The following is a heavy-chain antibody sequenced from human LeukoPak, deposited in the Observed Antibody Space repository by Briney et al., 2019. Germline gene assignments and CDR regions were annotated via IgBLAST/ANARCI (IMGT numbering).Heavy chain of an antibody. D-gene: IGHD3-22*01. J-gene: IGHJ4*02. Sequence: ASVKVSCKASGYTFTGYYMHWVRQAPGQGLEWMGWINPNSGGTNYAQKFQGRVTMTRDTSISTAYMELSRLRSDDTAVYYCARITDDDYYDSSGYYYWGQGSLVTVSS. CDR3: ARITDDDYYDSSGYYY. CDR1: GYTFTGYY. CDR2: INPNSGGT. V-gene: IGHV1-2*02.